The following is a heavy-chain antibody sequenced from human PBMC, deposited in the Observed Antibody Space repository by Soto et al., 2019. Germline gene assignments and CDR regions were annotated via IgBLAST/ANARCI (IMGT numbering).Heavy chain of an antibody. CDR3: ARAGQQWLVPIIDY. D-gene: IGHD6-19*01. Sequence: PSETLSLTCTVSGGSISSYYWSWIRQPPEKGLEWIGYIYYSGSTNYNPSLKSRVTISVDTSKNQFSLKLSSVTAADTAVYYCARAGQQWLVPIIDYWGQGTLVTVSS. V-gene: IGHV4-59*01. CDR2: IYYSGST. J-gene: IGHJ4*02. CDR1: GGSISSYY.